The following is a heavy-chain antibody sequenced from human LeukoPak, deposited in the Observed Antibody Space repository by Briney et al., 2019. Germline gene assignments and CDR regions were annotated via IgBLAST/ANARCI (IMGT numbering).Heavy chain of an antibody. D-gene: IGHD3-22*01. CDR1: GFTFDDYG. V-gene: IGHV3-20*04. CDR3: ARGRSYFDGTTYYSDY. CDR2: IKWNGGIT. Sequence: GGSLRLSCAASGFTFDDYGMSLVRQVPGKGLKGLSGIKWNGGITGYADSVKGRFTISRDNAKNSLYLQMNSLRAEDTALYYCARGRSYFDGTTYYSDYWGQGALVTVSS. J-gene: IGHJ4*02.